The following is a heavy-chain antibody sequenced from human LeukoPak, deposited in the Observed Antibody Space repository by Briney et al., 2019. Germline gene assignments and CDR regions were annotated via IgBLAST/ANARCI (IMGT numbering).Heavy chain of an antibody. CDR2: IYTSGST. Sequence: SETLSLTCTVSGGSISSYYWSWIRQPAGKGLEWIGRIYTSGSTNYNPSLKSRVTMSLGTSKNQFSLKLSSVTAADTAVYYCARDNWSGYYGNYFDYWGQGTLVTVSS. V-gene: IGHV4-4*07. D-gene: IGHD3-3*01. J-gene: IGHJ4*02. CDR1: GGSISSYY. CDR3: ARDNWSGYYGNYFDY.